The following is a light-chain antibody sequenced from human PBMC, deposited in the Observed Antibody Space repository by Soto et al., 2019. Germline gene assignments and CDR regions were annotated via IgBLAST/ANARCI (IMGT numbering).Light chain of an antibody. V-gene: IGKV1-5*03. J-gene: IGKJ2*03. CDR3: QQYNSYPYS. CDR1: QTIFSW. CDR2: KAS. Sequence: IQMTQSPSTLSASVGDRVSITCRASQTIFSWLAWYQQKPGKAPKLLIYKASSLESGVPSRYSGSGSGTEFTLTISGLQPDDFATNYCQQYNSYPYSFGQGTKLEIK.